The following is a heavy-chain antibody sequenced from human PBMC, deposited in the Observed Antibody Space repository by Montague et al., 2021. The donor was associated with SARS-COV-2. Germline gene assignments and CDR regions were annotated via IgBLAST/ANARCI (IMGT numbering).Heavy chain of an antibody. V-gene: IGHV2-5*01. J-gene: IGHJ5*02. D-gene: IGHD6-6*01. CDR1: GFSLISNGVG. CDR2: IFWNDDK. CDR3: VHSLLFSALCDFDP. Sequence: PALVKPTQTLTLTCKFSGFSLISNGVGVGWIRQPPGKALEWLALIFWNDDKRYNPSLKTRLTVTKDTSKNQVVLTMTNMDPLDTGTYYCVHSLLFSALCDFDPWGQGTLVTVAS.